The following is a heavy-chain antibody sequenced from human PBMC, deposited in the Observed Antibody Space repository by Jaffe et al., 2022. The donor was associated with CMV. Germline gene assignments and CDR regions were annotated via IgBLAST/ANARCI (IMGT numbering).Heavy chain of an antibody. CDR3: AREGGRSRFPGDYYMDV. J-gene: IGHJ6*03. V-gene: IGHV3-48*03. Sequence: EVQLVESGGGLVQPGGSLRLSCAASGFTFSSYEMNWVRQAPGKGLEWVSYISSSGSTIYYADSVKGRFTISRDNAKNSLYLQMNSLRAEDTAVYYCAREGGRSRFPGDYYMDVWGKGTTVTVSS. CDR1: GFTFSSYE. CDR2: ISSSGSTI. D-gene: IGHD3-16*01.